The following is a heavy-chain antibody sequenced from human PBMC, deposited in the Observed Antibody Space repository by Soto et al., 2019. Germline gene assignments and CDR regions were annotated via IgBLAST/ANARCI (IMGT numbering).Heavy chain of an antibody. J-gene: IGHJ4*02. V-gene: IGHV1-18*01. CDR3: ARVLLYNWKRPYYFDY. CDR2: ISAYNGNT. D-gene: IGHD1-1*01. CDR1: GYTFTSYG. Sequence: ASVKVSCKASGYTFTSYGISWVRQAPGQGPEWMGWISAYNGNTNYAQMLQGRVTMTTDTSTSTAYMELRSLRSDDTAVYYCARVLLYNWKRPYYFDYWGQGTLVTVAS.